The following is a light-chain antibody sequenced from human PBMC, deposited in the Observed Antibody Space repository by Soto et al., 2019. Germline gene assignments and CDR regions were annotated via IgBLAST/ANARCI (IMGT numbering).Light chain of an antibody. J-gene: IGKJ2*01. Sequence: EIVLTQSPGTLSLSPGERATLSCRASQSVSSSYLAWYQQKPGQAPRLLIYGASSRATGIPDRFSGSGSGTDFTLTISRLEPEDCALYYCQQYGSSPYTFGQGTKLEIK. V-gene: IGKV3-20*01. CDR1: QSVSSSY. CDR2: GAS. CDR3: QQYGSSPYT.